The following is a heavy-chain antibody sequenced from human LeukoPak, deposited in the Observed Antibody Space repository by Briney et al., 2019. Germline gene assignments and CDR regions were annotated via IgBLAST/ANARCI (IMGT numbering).Heavy chain of an antibody. CDR3: AKDLGSGWYYFDY. CDR1: GFTFSSYG. V-gene: IGHV3-23*01. J-gene: IGHJ4*02. Sequence: GGSLRLSCAAPGFTFSSYGMSWVRQAPGKGLEWVSAISGSGGSTYFADSVKGRFTISRDTSKNTLYLQMNSPRAEDTAVYYCAKDLGSGWYYFDYWGQGTLVTVSS. CDR2: ISGSGGST. D-gene: IGHD6-19*01.